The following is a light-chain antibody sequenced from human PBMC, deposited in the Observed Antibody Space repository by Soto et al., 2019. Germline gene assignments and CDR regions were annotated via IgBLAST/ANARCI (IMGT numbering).Light chain of an antibody. V-gene: IGKV1-5*03. CDR3: QHYNSYSEA. J-gene: IGKJ1*01. Sequence: DIQMTQSPSSVSVSVGDRVTITCRASQGISSWLAWYQQKPGKAPKLLIYKASTLKSGVPSRFSGSGSGTEFTLTISSLQPDDFATYYCQHYNSYSEAFGQGTKVDIK. CDR2: KAS. CDR1: QGISSW.